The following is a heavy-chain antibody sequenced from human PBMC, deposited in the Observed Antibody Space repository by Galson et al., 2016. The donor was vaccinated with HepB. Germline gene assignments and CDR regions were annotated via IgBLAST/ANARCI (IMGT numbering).Heavy chain of an antibody. V-gene: IGHV3-23*01. D-gene: IGHD5-12*01. CDR3: AKARLPIKSEGLDY. CDR1: GFTFSSNS. J-gene: IGHJ4*02. Sequence: SLRLSCAASGFTFSSNSMSWVRQAPGKGPEWVSAITGTGDNTYYVDSAKGRFTISRDNSKNTLFLQMNSLRVEDTAVYYCAKARLPIKSEGLDYWGQGTLVTVSS. CDR2: ITGTGDNT.